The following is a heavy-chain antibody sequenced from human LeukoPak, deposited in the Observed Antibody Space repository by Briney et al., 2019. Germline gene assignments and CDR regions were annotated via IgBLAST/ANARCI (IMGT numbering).Heavy chain of an antibody. J-gene: IGHJ5*02. CDR3: ARYSGSLRWFDP. CDR2: IHYSGST. V-gene: IGHV4-59*01. D-gene: IGHD1-26*01. CDR1: GGSIINYY. Sequence: SETLSLTCTVSGGSIINYYWSWIRQPPGKGLEWIGYIHYSGSTNYNPSLKSRVTISVDTSKNQFSLRLSSATAADTAVYYCARYSGSLRWFDPWGQGTLVTVSS.